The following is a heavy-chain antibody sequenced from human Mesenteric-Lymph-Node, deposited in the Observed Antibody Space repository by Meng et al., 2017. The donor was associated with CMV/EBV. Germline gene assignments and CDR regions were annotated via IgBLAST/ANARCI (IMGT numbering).Heavy chain of an antibody. D-gene: IGHD5-24*01. J-gene: IGHJ2*01. CDR3: TRVDMATMVYAYFDH. CDR2: ISSDGTST. V-gene: IGHV3-74*01. Sequence: SLFTSSIHWMHWARQTRGKGLVWVSRISSDGTSTSYAALVKGRFTISRDKANNTLYLKMNSLTDEDTAFYYCTRVDMATMVYAYFDHWGRGTLVTVSS. CDR1: LFTSSIHW.